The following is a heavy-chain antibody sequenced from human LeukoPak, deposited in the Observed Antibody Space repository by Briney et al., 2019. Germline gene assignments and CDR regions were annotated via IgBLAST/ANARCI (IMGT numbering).Heavy chain of an antibody. D-gene: IGHD3-10*01. V-gene: IGHV3-23*01. Sequence: GGSLRLSCAVSGITLSSYGMSWVRQAPGKGLEWVAGISGSGGSTNYADSVKGRFTISRDNPRNTLYLQMNSLRADDTAVYFCAKRGVVIRVILVGLHKEAYYFDSWGQGALVTVSS. J-gene: IGHJ4*02. CDR2: ISGSGGST. CDR3: AKRGVVIRVILVGLHKEAYYFDS. CDR1: GITLSSYG.